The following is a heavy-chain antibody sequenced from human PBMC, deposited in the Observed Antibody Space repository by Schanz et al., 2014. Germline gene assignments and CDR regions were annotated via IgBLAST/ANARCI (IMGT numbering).Heavy chain of an antibody. CDR2: IKQDGSAK. D-gene: IGHD4-17*01. V-gene: IGHV3-7*01. CDR3: ARVLGGDEGLDQ. J-gene: IGHJ4*02. CDR1: GFTFSRYW. Sequence: DVQLVESGGGLVQPGGSLRLSCAASGFTFSRYWMTWVRQAPGKGLEWVANIKQDGSAKNYVDSVKGRFTISRANPKNSLCLQMNSLRAEDTVLYYCARVLGGDEGLDQWGQGTLVTVSS.